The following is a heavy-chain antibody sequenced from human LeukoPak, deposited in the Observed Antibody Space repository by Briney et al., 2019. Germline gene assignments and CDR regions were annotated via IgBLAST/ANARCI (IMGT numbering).Heavy chain of an antibody. J-gene: IGHJ4*02. CDR3: AKDLFRSSGWLPFDY. Sequence: PGGSLRLSCAASGFTFDDYAMHWVRQAPGKGLEWVSGISWNSGSIGYADSVKGRFTISRDNANNMLYLQMNSLRAEDTAVYYCAKDLFRSSGWLPFDYWGQGTLVTVSS. V-gene: IGHV3-9*01. CDR2: ISWNSGSI. D-gene: IGHD6-19*01. CDR1: GFTFDDYA.